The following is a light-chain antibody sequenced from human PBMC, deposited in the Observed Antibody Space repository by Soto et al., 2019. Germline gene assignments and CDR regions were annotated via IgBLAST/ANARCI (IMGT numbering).Light chain of an antibody. CDR2: GAS. CDR1: QSVSSN. V-gene: IGKV3-15*01. Sequence: EIVMTQSPATLSVSPGERATLSCRASQSVSSNLAWYQQKPGQAPRLLIYGASTRATGIPARFSGSRSGTEFTLTISSLQYEDFAVYDCQQYNNWPPWTFGQGNKVEIK. CDR3: QQYNNWPPWT. J-gene: IGKJ1*01.